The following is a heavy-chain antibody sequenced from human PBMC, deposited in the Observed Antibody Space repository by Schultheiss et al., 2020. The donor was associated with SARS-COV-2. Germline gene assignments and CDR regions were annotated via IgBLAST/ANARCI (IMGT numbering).Heavy chain of an antibody. CDR3: ARDDHSSGWYDYYYGMNV. Sequence: GESLKISCAASGFTFSSYAMHWVRQAPGKGLEWVAVISYDGSNKYYADSVKGRFTISRDNSKNTLYLQMNSLRAEDTAVYYCARDDHSSGWYDYYYGMNVWGQGTTVTVSS. V-gene: IGHV3-30-3*01. CDR2: ISYDGSNK. D-gene: IGHD6-19*01. J-gene: IGHJ6*02. CDR1: GFTFSSYA.